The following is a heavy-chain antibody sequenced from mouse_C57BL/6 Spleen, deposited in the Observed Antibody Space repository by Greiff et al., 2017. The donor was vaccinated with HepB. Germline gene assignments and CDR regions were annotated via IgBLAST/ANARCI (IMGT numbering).Heavy chain of an antibody. CDR2: IHPNSGST. V-gene: IGHV1-64*01. Sequence: QVQLQQSGAELVKPGASVKLSCKASGYTFTSYWMHWVKQRPGQGLEWIGMIHPNSGSTNYNEKFKSKATLTVDKSSSTAYMQLSSLTSEDSAVYYCARGGYDGSSLDYWGQGTSVTVSS. J-gene: IGHJ4*01. CDR3: ARGGYDGSSLDY. CDR1: GYTFTSYW. D-gene: IGHD2-2*01.